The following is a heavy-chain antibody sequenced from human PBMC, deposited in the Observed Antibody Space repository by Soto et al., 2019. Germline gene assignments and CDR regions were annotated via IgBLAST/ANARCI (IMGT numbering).Heavy chain of an antibody. CDR3: ARVYYDCRCYEPVYYNYGMGA. J-gene: IGHJ6*01. V-gene: IGHV1-18*01. Sequence: QVQLVQSGAEVKKPGASVKVSCKASGYTFTSYGISWVRQAPGQGLEWMGWISAYNGNTNYAQKLQGRVTMTTDTYTRTHYMGLRSPRAHDTGVYCCARVYYDCRCYEPVYYNYGMGAWGQGTTVTGSS. CDR2: ISAYNGNT. D-gene: IGHD3-22*01. CDR1: GYTFTSYG.